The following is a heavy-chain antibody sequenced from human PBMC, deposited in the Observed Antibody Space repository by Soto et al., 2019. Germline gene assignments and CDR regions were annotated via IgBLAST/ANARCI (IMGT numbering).Heavy chain of an antibody. V-gene: IGHV3-53*01. D-gene: IGHD1-1*01. CDR2: IYSGGDI. J-gene: IGHJ4*02. CDR3: AKGNLEGLDF. Sequence: ELQVVESGGGLIHPGGSLRLSCGASGFTVNSNYMSWVRQAPGKGLEWVSVIYSGGDIYYADSVKGRFTISRDDSKNTVYLHMNSLRADAAAIYYCAKGNLEGLDFWGQGTLVSVSS. CDR1: GFTVNSNY.